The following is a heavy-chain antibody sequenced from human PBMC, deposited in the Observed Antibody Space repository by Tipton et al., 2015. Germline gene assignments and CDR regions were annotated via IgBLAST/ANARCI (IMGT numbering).Heavy chain of an antibody. J-gene: IGHJ4*02. CDR3: VRGLDVVGAAPPGYLDN. V-gene: IGHV4-31*03. Sequence: LRLSCTVSGGSISSGDYYWTWIRQHPGKGLEWIGYINYRGTTYYTSTLKSRLTMSLDTSKNQFSLRLSSVTAADTAVYYCVRGLDVVGAAPPGYLDNWGQGTLVTVSS. CDR1: GGSISSGDYY. CDR2: INYRGTT. D-gene: IGHD1-26*01.